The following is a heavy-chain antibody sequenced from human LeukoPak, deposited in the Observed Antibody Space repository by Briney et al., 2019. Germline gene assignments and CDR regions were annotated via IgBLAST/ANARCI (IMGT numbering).Heavy chain of an antibody. CDR1: GFTFRNAW. CDR2: IKTKPGGGTT. Sequence: PRGSLRLSCAASGFTFRNAWMSWVRQTPGKGLEWVGRIKTKPGGGTTDFAAPVKGRFTISRDDSENTLYLQMNSLKTEDTAVYYCTTDAPHYYGSGRRPDAFDLWGQGTTVTVSS. D-gene: IGHD3-10*01. CDR3: TTDAPHYYGSGRRPDAFDL. V-gene: IGHV3-15*01. J-gene: IGHJ3*01.